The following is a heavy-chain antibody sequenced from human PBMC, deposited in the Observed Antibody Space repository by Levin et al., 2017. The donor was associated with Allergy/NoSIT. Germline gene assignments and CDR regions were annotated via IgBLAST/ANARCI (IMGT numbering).Heavy chain of an antibody. CDR3: ARGSNEGDYPMVLY. D-gene: IGHD4-17*01. CDR2: INHSGST. J-gene: IGHJ4*02. Sequence: SCAVYGGSFSGYYWSWIRQPPGKGLEWIGEINHSGSTNYNPSLKSRVTISVDTSKNQFSLKLSSVTAADTAVYYCARGSNEGDYPMVLYWGQGTLVTVSS. CDR1: GGSFSGYY. V-gene: IGHV4-34*01.